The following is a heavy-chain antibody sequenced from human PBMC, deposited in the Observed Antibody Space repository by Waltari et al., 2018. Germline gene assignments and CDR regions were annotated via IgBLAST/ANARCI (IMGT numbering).Heavy chain of an antibody. CDR1: GFTFRSYA. D-gene: IGHD3-3*01. CDR2: ITGSGDST. CDR3: AKSRGSSYGTEYLDY. Sequence: EVQLLESGGNLVQPGGSLRLSCAASGFTFRSYAMNWVRQAPGKGLELVSLITGSGDSTYYADSGNGRFTVSRDNSKNTLYLQMNSLRAEDTALYYCAKSRGSSYGTEYLDYWGQGTLVTVSS. J-gene: IGHJ4*02. V-gene: IGHV3-23*01.